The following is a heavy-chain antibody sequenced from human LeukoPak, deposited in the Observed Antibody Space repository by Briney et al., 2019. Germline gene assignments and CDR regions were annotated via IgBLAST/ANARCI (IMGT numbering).Heavy chain of an antibody. D-gene: IGHD4-17*01. CDR2: IYSGGST. CDR1: GFTVSSNY. V-gene: IGHV3-66*01. CDR3: ARVGDYGDYFDY. J-gene: IGHJ4*02. Sequence: GGSLRLSCAASGFTVSSNYMSWVRQAPGKGLEWVSVIYSGGSTYYADSVKGRFTISRENSKNTLYLQMNSLRAEDTAVYYCARVGDYGDYFDYWGQGTLVTVSS.